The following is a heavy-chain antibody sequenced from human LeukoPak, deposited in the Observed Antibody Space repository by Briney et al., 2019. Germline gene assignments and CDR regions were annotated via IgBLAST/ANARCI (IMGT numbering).Heavy chain of an antibody. CDR1: GVSISTYY. CDR3: AKSNGYGLVDI. D-gene: IGHD3-10*01. CDR2: IFHSETT. V-gene: IGHV4-59*12. Sequence: PSETLSLTCTVSGVSISTYYWTWIRQPPGKGLEWIGYIFHSETTNYDPSLKSRVTISLDTSRNQFSLKLNSVTAADTAVYYCAKSNGYGLVDIWGQGTMVTVSS. J-gene: IGHJ3*02.